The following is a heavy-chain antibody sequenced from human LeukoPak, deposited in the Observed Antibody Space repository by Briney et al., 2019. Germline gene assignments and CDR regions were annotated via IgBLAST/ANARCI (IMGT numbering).Heavy chain of an antibody. J-gene: IGHJ4*02. Sequence: GGSLRLPCAGSGFIFSSYAMSWVRQSPGKGLEWVSAISGGGGSTYFADSVKGRFTISRDNAKNTLYLQMNSLRAEDTAVYYCAKFYDISTGYFDYWGQGTLVTVPS. CDR2: ISGGGGST. CDR3: AKFYDISTGYFDY. CDR1: GFIFSSYA. V-gene: IGHV3-23*01. D-gene: IGHD3-9*01.